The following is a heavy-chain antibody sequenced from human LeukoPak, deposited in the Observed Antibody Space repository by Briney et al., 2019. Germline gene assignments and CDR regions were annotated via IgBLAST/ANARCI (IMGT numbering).Heavy chain of an antibody. CDR2: ISPNGVIT. D-gene: IGHD5-24*01. Sequence: GGSLRLSCVASGFTFRSHGMNWVRQAPGKGLEWVSGISPNGVITYYADSVKGRFTISRDNSKGTVYLQMNSLRPEDTAVYYCAKDDAWLQYGNWGRGTLVTVSS. CDR3: AKDDAWLQYGN. V-gene: IGHV3-23*01. CDR1: GFTFRSHG. J-gene: IGHJ4*02.